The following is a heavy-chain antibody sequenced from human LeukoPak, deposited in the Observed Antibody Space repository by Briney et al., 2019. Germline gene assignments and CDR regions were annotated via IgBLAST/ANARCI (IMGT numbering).Heavy chain of an antibody. Sequence: GGSLRLSCAASGFTFSSYAMSWVRQAPGKGLEWVSAISGSGGSTYYADSVKGRFTISRDNSKNTLYLQMNSLRAEDTAVYYCAKDAGYGSGSYYILDYWGQGTLVTVSS. CDR3: AKDAGYGSGSYYILDY. V-gene: IGHV3-23*01. CDR2: ISGSGGST. D-gene: IGHD3-10*01. CDR1: GFTFSSYA. J-gene: IGHJ4*02.